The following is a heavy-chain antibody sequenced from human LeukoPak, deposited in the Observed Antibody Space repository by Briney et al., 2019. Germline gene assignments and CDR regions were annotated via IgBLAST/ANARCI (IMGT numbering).Heavy chain of an antibody. V-gene: IGHV3-33*08. CDR1: GFTVSSNY. CDR3: ARDDSSDIVVVPAAISGGFDP. Sequence: GGSLRLSCAASGFTVSSNYMSWVRQAPGKGLEWVAVIWYDGSNKYYADSVKGRFTISRDNSKNTLYLQMNSLRAEDTAVYYCARDDSSDIVVVPAAISGGFDPWGQGTLVTVSS. D-gene: IGHD2-2*02. J-gene: IGHJ5*02. CDR2: IWYDGSNK.